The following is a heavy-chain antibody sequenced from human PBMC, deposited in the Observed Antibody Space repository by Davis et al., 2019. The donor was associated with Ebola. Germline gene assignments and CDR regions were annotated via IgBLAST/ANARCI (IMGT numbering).Heavy chain of an antibody. CDR2: ISSDGSSI. CDR3: AKEPFWTGYYDY. V-gene: IGHV3-30*18. J-gene: IGHJ4*02. CDR1: GFTFRNYG. D-gene: IGHD3/OR15-3a*01. Sequence: PGGSLRLSCAASGFTFRNYGMHWVRQAPGKGPEWVGIISSDGSSIFYSESVKGRFTISRDNSKNTLYLQVDSLRVEDTAVYYCAKEPFWTGYYDYWGQGTLVTVSS.